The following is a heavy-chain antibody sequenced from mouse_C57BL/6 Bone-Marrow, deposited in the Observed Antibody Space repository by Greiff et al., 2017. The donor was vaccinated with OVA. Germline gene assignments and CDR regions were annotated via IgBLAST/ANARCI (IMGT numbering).Heavy chain of an antibody. J-gene: IGHJ1*03. D-gene: IGHD2-1*01. CDR3: ARLPPYFDV. V-gene: IGHV3-6*01. CDR2: ISYDGSN. Sequence: VQLQQSGPGLVKPSQSLSLTCSVTGYSITSGYYWKWIRQFPGNKLEWMGYISYDGSNNYNPFLKNRISITRDTSKNQFFLKLNSVTTEDTATYYCARLPPYFDVLGTGTTVTVSS. CDR1: GYSITSGYY.